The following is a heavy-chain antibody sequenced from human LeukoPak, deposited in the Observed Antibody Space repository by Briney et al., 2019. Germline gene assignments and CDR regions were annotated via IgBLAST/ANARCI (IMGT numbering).Heavy chain of an antibody. V-gene: IGHV3-66*02. J-gene: IGHJ3*02. CDR3: ASTHDSSGYYYAGYAFDI. D-gene: IGHD3-22*01. CDR2: IFSGGNT. Sequence: GGSLRLSCAASGFTVSTDYMSWVRQAPGKGLEWVSVIFSGGNTYYADSVKGRFTISRDNSKNTLSLQMNSLRPEDTAVYYCASTHDSSGYYYAGYAFDIWGQGTMVTVSS. CDR1: GFTVSTDY.